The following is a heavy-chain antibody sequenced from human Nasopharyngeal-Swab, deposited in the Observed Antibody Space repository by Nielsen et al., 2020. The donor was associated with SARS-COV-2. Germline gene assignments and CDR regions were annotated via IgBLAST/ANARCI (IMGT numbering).Heavy chain of an antibody. V-gene: IGHV1-3*01. CDR1: GYTFTSYA. CDR2: INAGNGNT. Sequence: ASVKVSCKASGYTFTSYAMHWVRQAPGQRLEWMGWINAGNGNTKYSQKFQGRVTITGDTSASAAYMELSSLRSEDTAVYYCARGRRGYCSGGSCGGDWYFDYWGQGTLVTVSS. J-gene: IGHJ4*02. D-gene: IGHD2-15*01. CDR3: ARGRRGYCSGGSCGGDWYFDY.